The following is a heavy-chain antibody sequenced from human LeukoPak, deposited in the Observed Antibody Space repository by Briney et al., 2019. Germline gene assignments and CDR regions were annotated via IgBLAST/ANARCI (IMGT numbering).Heavy chain of an antibody. CDR3: ARQRRSLLSPFDY. D-gene: IGHD3-16*02. Sequence: SETLSLTCTVSGGSISSSSYYWGWIRQPPGKGLEWIGSIYYSGSTYYNPSLKSRVTISVDTFKNQFSLKLSSVTAADTAVYYCARQRRSLLSPFDYWGQGTLVTVSS. V-gene: IGHV4-39*01. CDR2: IYYSGST. J-gene: IGHJ4*02. CDR1: GGSISSSSYY.